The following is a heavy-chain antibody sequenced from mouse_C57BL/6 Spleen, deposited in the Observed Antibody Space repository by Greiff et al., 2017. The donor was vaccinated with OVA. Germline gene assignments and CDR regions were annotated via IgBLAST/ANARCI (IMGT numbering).Heavy chain of an antibody. J-gene: IGHJ4*01. CDR2: ISYDGSN. CDR3: ARVWTYYYAMDY. Sequence: DVKLVESGPGLVKPSQSLSLTCSVTGYSITSGYYWNWIRQFPGNKLEWMGYISYDGSNNYNPSLKNRISITRDTSKNQFFLKLNSVTTEDTATYYCARVWTYYYAMDYWGQGTSVTVSS. V-gene: IGHV3-6*01. CDR1: GYSITSGYY.